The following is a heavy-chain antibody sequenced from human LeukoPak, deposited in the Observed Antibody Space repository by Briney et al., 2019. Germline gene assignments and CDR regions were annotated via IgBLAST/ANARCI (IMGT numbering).Heavy chain of an antibody. Sequence: SVKVSCKASGGTFSSYAISWVRQAPGQGLEWMGGIIPIFGTANYAQKFQGRVTITADESTSTAYMEPSSLRSEDTAVYYCAREVGIRGHFDYWGRGTPVTVSS. CDR2: IIPIFGTA. D-gene: IGHD1-26*01. J-gene: IGHJ4*02. CDR3: AREVGIRGHFDY. V-gene: IGHV1-69*13. CDR1: GGTFSSYA.